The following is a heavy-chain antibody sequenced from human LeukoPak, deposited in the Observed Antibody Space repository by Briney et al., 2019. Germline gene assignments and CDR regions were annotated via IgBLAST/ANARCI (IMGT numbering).Heavy chain of an antibody. D-gene: IGHD2-15*01. CDR3: ARASGGILDY. V-gene: IGHV3-23*01. Sequence: GGSLRLSCAASGFTFRSYAMNWVRQAPGKGLEWVSSISGSGGSTYYADSVKGRFTISRDNSKNTLYLQMNSLRADDTALYYCARASGGILDYWGQGTLVTVSS. J-gene: IGHJ4*02. CDR2: ISGSGGST. CDR1: GFTFRSYA.